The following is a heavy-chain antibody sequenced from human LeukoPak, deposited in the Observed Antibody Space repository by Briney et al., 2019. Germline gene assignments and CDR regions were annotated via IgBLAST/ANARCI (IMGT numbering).Heavy chain of an antibody. CDR1: GYTFTNYG. J-gene: IGHJ4*02. V-gene: IGHV1-18*01. D-gene: IGHD5-24*01. Sequence: GASVKVSCKASGYTFTNYGITWVRQAPGQGLEWTGWISGYNGNTNYAQTFQGRVTMTTDTSTTTAYMDVRSLRSDDTAVYYCARVGDRDEDHFDYWGQGTLVTVSS. CDR3: ARVGDRDEDHFDY. CDR2: ISGYNGNT.